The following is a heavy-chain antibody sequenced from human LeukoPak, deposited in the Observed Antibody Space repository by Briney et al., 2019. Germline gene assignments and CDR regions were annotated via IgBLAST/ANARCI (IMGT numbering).Heavy chain of an antibody. D-gene: IGHD6-13*01. Sequence: PSETLSLTCAVYGGSFSGYYWSWIRQPPGKGLGWIGEINHSGSTNYNPSLKSRVTISVDTSKNQFSLKLSSVTAADTAVYYCATQQQPAYFDYWGQGTLVTVSS. V-gene: IGHV4-34*01. J-gene: IGHJ4*02. CDR2: INHSGST. CDR3: ATQQQPAYFDY. CDR1: GGSFSGYY.